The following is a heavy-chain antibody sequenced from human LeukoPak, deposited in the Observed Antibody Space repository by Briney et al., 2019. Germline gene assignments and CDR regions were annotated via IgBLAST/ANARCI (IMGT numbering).Heavy chain of an antibody. CDR3: ASVLPGGILTGYRYYFDY. Sequence: GASVKVSCKASGGTFSSYAISWVQQAPGQGLEWMGRIIPIFGTANYAQKFQGRVTITTDESTSTAYMELSSLRSEDTAVYYCASVLPGGILTGYRYYFDYWGQGTLVTVSS. D-gene: IGHD3-9*01. V-gene: IGHV1-69*05. CDR1: GGTFSSYA. CDR2: IIPIFGTA. J-gene: IGHJ4*02.